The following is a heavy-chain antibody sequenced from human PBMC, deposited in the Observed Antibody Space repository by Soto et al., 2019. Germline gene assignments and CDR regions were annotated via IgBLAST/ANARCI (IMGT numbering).Heavy chain of an antibody. D-gene: IGHD2-15*01. V-gene: IGHV1-18*01. CDR2: ISAYNGNT. CDR3: ARAPPRIWYAS. J-gene: IGHJ5*01. Sequence: ASVKVSCKASGYTFTSYGISWVRQAPGQGLEWMGWISAYNGNTKYAQKLQGRVTMTTDKSTSTAYMELRSLRSEDTAVYYCARAPPRIWYASWGQGTLVTVSS. CDR1: GYTFTSYG.